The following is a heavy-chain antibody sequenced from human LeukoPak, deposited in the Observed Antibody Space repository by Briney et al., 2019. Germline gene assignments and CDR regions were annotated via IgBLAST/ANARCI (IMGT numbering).Heavy chain of an antibody. Sequence: GGSLRLSCAASGFTVSSNYMSWVRQAPGKGLEWVSVIYSGGGTDYADSVKGRFTISRDNSKNTLYLQMNSPRAEDTAVYYCARAVGVTAIHNAFDIRGQGTMVTVSS. J-gene: IGHJ3*02. CDR1: GFTVSSNY. D-gene: IGHD2-21*02. CDR3: ARAVGVTAIHNAFDI. CDR2: IYSGGGT. V-gene: IGHV3-66*02.